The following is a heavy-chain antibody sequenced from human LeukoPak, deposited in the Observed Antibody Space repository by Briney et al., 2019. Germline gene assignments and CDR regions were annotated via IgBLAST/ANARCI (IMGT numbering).Heavy chain of an antibody. CDR2: IKQDGSEK. D-gene: IGHD5-18*01. J-gene: IGHJ4*02. CDR1: GFTFSSYW. Sequence: PGGSLRLSCAASGFTFSSYWMSWVRQAPGKGLEWVANIKQDGSEKYYVDSVKGRFTISRDNVKNSLYLQMNSLRAEDTAVYYCASPSGYSYVSSFDYWGQGTLVTVSS. CDR3: ASPSGYSYVSSFDY. V-gene: IGHV3-7*01.